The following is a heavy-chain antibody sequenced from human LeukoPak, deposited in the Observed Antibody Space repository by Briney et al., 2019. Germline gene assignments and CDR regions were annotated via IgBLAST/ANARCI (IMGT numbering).Heavy chain of an antibody. Sequence: ASVKVSCKASGYTFTGYYMHWVRQAPGQWLEWMGRINPNSGGTNYAQKFQGRVTMTRDTSISTAYMELSRLRSDDTAVYYCARGDYVWGSYRAFDYWGQGTLVTVSS. J-gene: IGHJ4*02. D-gene: IGHD3-16*02. V-gene: IGHV1-2*06. CDR2: INPNSGGT. CDR3: ARGDYVWGSYRAFDY. CDR1: GYTFTGYY.